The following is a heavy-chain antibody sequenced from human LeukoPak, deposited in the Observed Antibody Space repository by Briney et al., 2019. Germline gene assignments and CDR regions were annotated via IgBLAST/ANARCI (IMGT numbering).Heavy chain of an antibody. CDR1: GFTVSSNY. CDR3: ARLARALDI. J-gene: IGHJ3*02. Sequence: QPGGSLRLSCAASGFTVSSNYMSWVRQAPGKGLEWVSGISGSGGSTYDADSVKGRFTISRDISKNTLYLQMNSLRAEDTAVYYCARLARALDIWGQGTMVTVSS. CDR2: ISGSGGST. V-gene: IGHV3-23*01. D-gene: IGHD3-9*01.